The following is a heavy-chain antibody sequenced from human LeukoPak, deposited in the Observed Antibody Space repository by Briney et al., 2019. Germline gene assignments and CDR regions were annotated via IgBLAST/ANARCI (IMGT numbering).Heavy chain of an antibody. CDR3: VASSGTVGNFAY. CDR2: ISHSGGIT. J-gene: IGHJ4*02. V-gene: IGHV3-23*01. CDR1: GFPFSSYA. Sequence: GGSLRLSCAASGFPFSSYAMSWVRQAPGKGLEWVSAISHSGGITYYADSVKGRFTISRDNSKNTLYLQMHSLRSEDTAVYFCVASSGTVGNFAYWGQGTLVTVSS. D-gene: IGHD3-10*01.